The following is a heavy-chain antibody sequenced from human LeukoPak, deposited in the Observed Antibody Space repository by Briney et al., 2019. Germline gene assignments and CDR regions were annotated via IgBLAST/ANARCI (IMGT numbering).Heavy chain of an antibody. Sequence: RGESLKISCKGSGYSFSNYWIGWVRQMPGKGLEWMGIIYPGEYDIRYSLSFQGQVTISADKSISTAYLQWSSLKASDTAMYYCARLIVGATSPFDYWGQGTLVTVSS. CDR3: ARLIVGATSPFDY. D-gene: IGHD1-26*01. J-gene: IGHJ4*02. CDR1: GYSFSNYW. V-gene: IGHV5-51*01. CDR2: IYPGEYDI.